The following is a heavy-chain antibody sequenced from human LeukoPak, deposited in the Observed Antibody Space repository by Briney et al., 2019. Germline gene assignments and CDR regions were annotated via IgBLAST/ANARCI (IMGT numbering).Heavy chain of an antibody. CDR1: GFTFSSYW. Sequence: GGSLRLSCAASGFTFSSYWMHWVRQAPGKGLVWVSRINSDGSSTNYADSVKGRFTISRDNAKNTLYLQMNSLRAEDTAVYYCARAGTHYKHGSYWGQGTLVTVSS. CDR2: INSDGSST. D-gene: IGHD1-14*01. CDR3: ARAGTHYKHGSY. J-gene: IGHJ4*02. V-gene: IGHV3-74*01.